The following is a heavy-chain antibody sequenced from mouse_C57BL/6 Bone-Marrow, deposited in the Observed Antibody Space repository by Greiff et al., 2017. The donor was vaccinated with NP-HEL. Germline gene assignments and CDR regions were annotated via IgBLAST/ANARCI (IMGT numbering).Heavy chain of an antibody. CDR3: ARIGLLLRRYFDV. CDR2: ISDGGSYT. V-gene: IGHV5-4*01. Sequence: EVQGVESGGGLVKPGGSLKLSCAASGFTFSSYAMSWVRQTPEKRLEWVATISDGGSYTYYPDNVKGRFTISRDNAKNNLYLQMSHLKSEDTAMYYCARIGLLLRRYFDVWGTGTTVTVSS. D-gene: IGHD1-1*01. CDR1: GFTFSSYA. J-gene: IGHJ1*03.